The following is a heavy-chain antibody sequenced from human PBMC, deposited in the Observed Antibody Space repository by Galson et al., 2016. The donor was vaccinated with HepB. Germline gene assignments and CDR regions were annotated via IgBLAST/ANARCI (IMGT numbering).Heavy chain of an antibody. Sequence: SETLSLTCTVSGGSISSSTYYWVWIRQPPGKGLEWIGYVYYSGSTNYNPSLKSRVTISVDTSKNQFPLKLSSVTAADTAVYYCAREREGQYQLTMDVWGKGTTVTVSS. V-gene: IGHV4-61*01. CDR2: VYYSGST. J-gene: IGHJ6*03. CDR3: AREREGQYQLTMDV. D-gene: IGHD2-2*01. CDR1: GGSISSSTYY.